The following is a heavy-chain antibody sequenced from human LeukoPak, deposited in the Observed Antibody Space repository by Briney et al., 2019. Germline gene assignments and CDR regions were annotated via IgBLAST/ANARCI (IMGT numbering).Heavy chain of an antibody. CDR3: ARDGWGDAFDI. CDR1: GFTFSSYS. V-gene: IGHV3-21*01. Sequence: GGSLRLSCAASGFTFSSYSMNWVRQAPGKGLEWVSSISSSSSYIHSADSVRGRFTISRDNAKHSLFLQMNSLRAEDTAVYYCARDGWGDAFDIWGQGTMVTVFS. D-gene: IGHD3-16*01. CDR2: ISSSSSYI. J-gene: IGHJ3*02.